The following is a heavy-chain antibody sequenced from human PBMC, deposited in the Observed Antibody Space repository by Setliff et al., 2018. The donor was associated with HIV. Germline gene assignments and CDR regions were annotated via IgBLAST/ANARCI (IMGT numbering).Heavy chain of an antibody. CDR1: GFTFSDSV. CDR3: AREGGSSGYCGYFGY. Sequence: GGSLRLSCTASGFTFSDSVMHWVRQPPGKGLEWVAAISVDGSGKFYADSVKGRFTISRDNSRNTLYLQMNSLRDEDTAVYYCAREGGSSGYCGYFGYWGQGTLVTVSS. V-gene: IGHV3-30*01. CDR2: ISVDGSGK. J-gene: IGHJ4*02. D-gene: IGHD3-22*01.